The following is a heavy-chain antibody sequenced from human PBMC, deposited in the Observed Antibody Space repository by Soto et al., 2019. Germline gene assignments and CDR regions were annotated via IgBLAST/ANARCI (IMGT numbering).Heavy chain of an antibody. CDR1: GFTFSSYA. J-gene: IGHJ5*02. CDR3: AKLVVVITSEFRFDP. CDR2: ISGSGGST. Sequence: PGGSLRLSCAASGFTFSSYAMSWVRQAPGKGLEWVSAISGSGGSTYYADSVKGRFTISRDNSKNTLYLQMNSLRAEDTAVYYCAKLVVVITSEFRFDPWGQGTLVTVSS. V-gene: IGHV3-23*01. D-gene: IGHD3-22*01.